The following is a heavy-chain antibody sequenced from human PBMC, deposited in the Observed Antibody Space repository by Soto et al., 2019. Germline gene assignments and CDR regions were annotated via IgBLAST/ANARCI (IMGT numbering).Heavy chain of an antibody. CDR3: ASLTWPIVVAPVL. CDR1: GFTFSSYA. V-gene: IGHV3-23*01. CDR2: ISGSGGST. Sequence: PGGSLRLSCAASGFTFSSYAMSWVRQAPGKGLEWVSAISGSGGSTYYADSVKGRFTISRDNSKNTLYLQMNSLRAEDTAVYYCASLTWPIVVAPVLWGQGTMVTVSS. J-gene: IGHJ3*01. D-gene: IGHD3-22*01.